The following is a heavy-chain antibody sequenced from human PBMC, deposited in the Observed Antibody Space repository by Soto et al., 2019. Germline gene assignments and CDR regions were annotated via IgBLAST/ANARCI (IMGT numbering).Heavy chain of an antibody. CDR3: ARRVVGDGSSPFDY. D-gene: IGHD1-26*01. CDR2: IIPILGIA. V-gene: IGHV1-69*02. Sequence: QVQLVQSGAEVKKPGSSVKVSCKASGGTFSSYTISWVRQAPGQGLEWMGRIIPILGIANYAQKFQGRVTITADKSTSTVYMELSSLRSEDTAVYYCARRVVGDGSSPFDYWGQGTVVTVSS. CDR1: GGTFSSYT. J-gene: IGHJ4*02.